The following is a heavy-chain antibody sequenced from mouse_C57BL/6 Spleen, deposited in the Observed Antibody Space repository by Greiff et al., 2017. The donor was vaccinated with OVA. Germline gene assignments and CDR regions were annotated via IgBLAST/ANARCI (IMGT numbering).Heavy chain of an antibody. CDR2: IDPSDSYT. CDR3: ARRDGDYFDY. V-gene: IGHV1-59*01. CDR1: GYTFTSYW. Sequence: QVQLQQPGAELVRPGPSVKLSCKASGYTFTSYWMHWVKQRPGQGLEWIGVIDPSDSYTNYNQKFKGKATLTVDTSSSTAYMQLSSLTSEDSAVYYCARRDGDYFDYWGQGTTLTVSS. D-gene: IGHD3-3*01. J-gene: IGHJ2*01.